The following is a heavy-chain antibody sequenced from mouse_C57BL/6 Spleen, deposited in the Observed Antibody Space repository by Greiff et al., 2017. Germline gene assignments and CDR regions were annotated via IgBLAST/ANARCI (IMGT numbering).Heavy chain of an antibody. D-gene: IGHD2-5*01. CDR1: GYTFTDYY. CDR2: INPYNGGT. Sequence: EVQLQQSGPVLVKPGASVKMSCKASGYTFTDYYMNWVKQSHGKSLEWIGVINPYNGGTSYNQKFKGKATLTVDKSSSTAYMELNSLTSEDSAVYYCARGDFSNYDFDDWGQGTTLTVSS. J-gene: IGHJ2*01. V-gene: IGHV1-19*01. CDR3: ARGDFSNYDFDD.